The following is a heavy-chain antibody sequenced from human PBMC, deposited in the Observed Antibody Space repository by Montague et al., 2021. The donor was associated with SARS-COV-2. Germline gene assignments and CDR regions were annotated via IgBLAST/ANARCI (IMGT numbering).Heavy chain of an antibody. CDR2: KKHIGAF. CDR3: ARTRGGATRYFDY. J-gene: IGHJ4*02. Sequence: KKKHIGAFNYNPSLTSRVTISIDTSRNQLSLRLSSVTAADTAVYYCARTRGGATRYFDYWGQGILVT. V-gene: IGHV4-4*06. D-gene: IGHD1-26*01.